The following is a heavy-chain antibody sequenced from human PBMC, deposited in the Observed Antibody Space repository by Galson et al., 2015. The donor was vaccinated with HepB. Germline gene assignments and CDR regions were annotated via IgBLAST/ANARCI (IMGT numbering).Heavy chain of an antibody. CDR1: GFTFRNYG. Sequence: SLRLSCAASGFTFRNYGMHWVRQAPGKGLDWVAVIWYDGSNKYYADSVKGRFTISRDNSKNTLYLQMNSLRVEDTAVYYCATIVGAPKWYFDLWGRGTLVTVSS. CDR3: ATIVGAPKWYFDL. CDR2: IWYDGSNK. V-gene: IGHV3-33*01. J-gene: IGHJ2*01. D-gene: IGHD1-26*01.